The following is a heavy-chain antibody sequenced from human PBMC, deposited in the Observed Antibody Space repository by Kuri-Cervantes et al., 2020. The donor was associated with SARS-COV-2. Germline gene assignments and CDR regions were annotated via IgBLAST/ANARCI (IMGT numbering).Heavy chain of an antibody. J-gene: IGHJ5*02. V-gene: IGHV3-21*01. CDR2: ISSSSSYI. CDR1: GFTFSSYS. Sequence: GESLKISCAASGFTFSSYSMSWVRQAPGKGLEWVSDISSSSSYIYYADSVKGRFTISRDNAKNSLYLQMNSLRAEGTAVYYWASSHHNKIFGGNWFDPWGKGTMVTVSS. D-gene: IGHD3-3*01. CDR3: ASSHHNKIFGGNWFDP.